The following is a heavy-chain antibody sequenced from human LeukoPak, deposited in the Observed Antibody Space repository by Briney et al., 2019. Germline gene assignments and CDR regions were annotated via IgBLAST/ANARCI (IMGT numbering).Heavy chain of an antibody. CDR2: IYHSGST. D-gene: IGHD6-13*01. CDR1: GVSITDNW. V-gene: IGHV4-4*02. Sequence: SETLSLTCAVSGVSITDNWWSWVRQPPGKGLEWIGEIYHSGSTNYNPSLKSRVTISVDKSKNQFSLKLSSVTAADTAVYYCARTPIAAAGPDAFDIWGQGTMVTASS. J-gene: IGHJ3*02. CDR3: ARTPIAAAGPDAFDI.